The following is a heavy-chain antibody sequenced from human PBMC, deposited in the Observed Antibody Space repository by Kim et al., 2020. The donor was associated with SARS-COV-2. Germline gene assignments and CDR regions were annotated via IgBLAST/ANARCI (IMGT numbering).Heavy chain of an antibody. CDR1: GGSISSYY. J-gene: IGHJ3*02. CDR2: IYYSGST. CDR3: ARHGMFHCSGGSCDLVDAFDI. V-gene: IGHV4-59*08. Sequence: SETLSLTCTVSGGSISSYYWSWIRQPPGKGLEWIGYIYYSGSTNYNPSLKSRVTISVDTSKNQFSLKLSSVTAADTAVYYCARHGMFHCSGGSCDLVDAFDIWGQGTMVTVSS. D-gene: IGHD2-15*01.